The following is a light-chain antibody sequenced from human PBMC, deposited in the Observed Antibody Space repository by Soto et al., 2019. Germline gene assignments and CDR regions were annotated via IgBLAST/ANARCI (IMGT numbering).Light chain of an antibody. CDR1: SSDVGGFNY. CDR3: SSYTTSSTLVL. CDR2: EVS. Sequence: QSALTQPASVSGSPGQSINLSCPGTSSDVGGFNYVSWYQQHPGKAPKLIIYEVSNRPSWVSNRFSCSKSGNTASLTSSGLQAEVEADYYCSSYTTSSTLVLFCGGTKLTVL. J-gene: IGLJ2*01. V-gene: IGLV2-14*01.